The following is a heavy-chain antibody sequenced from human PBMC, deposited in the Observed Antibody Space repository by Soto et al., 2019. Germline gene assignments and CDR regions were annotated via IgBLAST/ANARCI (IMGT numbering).Heavy chain of an antibody. J-gene: IGHJ4*02. CDR1: GFTFSSYA. CDR2: ISYDGSNK. V-gene: IGHV3-30-3*01. D-gene: IGHD6-19*01. Sequence: GGSLRLSCAASGFTFSSYAMHWVRQAPGKGLEWVAVISYDGSNKYYADFVKGRFTISRDNSKNTLYLQMNSLRAEDTAVYYCARDKGIGVATTNPKFDYWGQGTLVTVSS. CDR3: ARDKGIGVATTNPKFDY.